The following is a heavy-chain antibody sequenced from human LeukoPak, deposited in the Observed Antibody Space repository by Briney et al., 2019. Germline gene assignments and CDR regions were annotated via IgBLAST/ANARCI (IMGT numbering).Heavy chain of an antibody. CDR2: ISAYNGNT. CDR1: GYTFTSYG. J-gene: IGHJ4*02. Sequence: ASVKVSCKASGYTFTSYGISWVRQAPGQGLEWIGWISAYNGNTNYAQKLQGRVTMTTDTSTSTAYMELRSLRSDDTAVYYCARDTASSGWTWGEWSPVDYWGQGTLVTVSS. D-gene: IGHD6-19*01. CDR3: ARDTASSGWTWGEWSPVDY. V-gene: IGHV1-18*01.